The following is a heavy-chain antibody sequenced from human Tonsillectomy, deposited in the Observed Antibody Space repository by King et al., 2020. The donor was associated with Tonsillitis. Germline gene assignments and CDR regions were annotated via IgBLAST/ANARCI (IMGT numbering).Heavy chain of an antibody. CDR3: AKVRGPPNALFDY. D-gene: IGHD2-8*01. CDR1: GFTFNSYS. CDR2: ISESGGVT. Sequence: DVQLVESGGGLVQPGGSLRLSCTASGFTFNSYSMNWVRQAPGKGLEWLSVISESGGVTYYADSVRGRFTISRDNSKNTVYLQMNSLRDEETAVYYCAKVRGPPNALFDYWGQGTLVTVSS. J-gene: IGHJ4*02. V-gene: IGHV3-23*04.